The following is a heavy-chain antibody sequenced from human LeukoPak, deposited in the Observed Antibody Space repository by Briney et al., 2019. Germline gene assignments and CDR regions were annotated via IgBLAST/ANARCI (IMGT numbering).Heavy chain of an antibody. V-gene: IGHV4-34*01. CDR1: GGSFSGYY. Sequence: PSETLSLTCAVYGGSFSGYYWSWIRQPPGKGLEWIGEINHSGSTNYNPSLKSRVTISVDTSKNQFSLKLSSVTAADTAVYYCARSPKTFYYDSKGYPWGQGTLVTVSS. CDR2: INHSGST. CDR3: ARSPKTFYYDSKGYP. J-gene: IGHJ5*02. D-gene: IGHD3-22*01.